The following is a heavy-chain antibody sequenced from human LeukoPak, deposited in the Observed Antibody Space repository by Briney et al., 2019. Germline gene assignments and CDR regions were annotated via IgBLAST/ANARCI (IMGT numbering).Heavy chain of an antibody. CDR1: GGSISSTSYY. CDR2: IYYSGST. D-gene: IGHD3-22*01. Sequence: RTSETLSLTCTVSGGSISSTSYYWGWIRQPPGKGLEWIGNIYYSGSTYYNMSLKSRVTISVDTSKNQFSLKLSSVTAADTAVYYCARRGYYDSSGYLDYWGQGTLVTVSS. CDR3: ARRGYYDSSGYLDY. J-gene: IGHJ4*02. V-gene: IGHV4-39*01.